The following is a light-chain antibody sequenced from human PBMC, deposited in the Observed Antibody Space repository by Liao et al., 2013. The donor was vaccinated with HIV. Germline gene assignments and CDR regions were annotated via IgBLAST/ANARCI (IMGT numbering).Light chain of an antibody. CDR2: QDS. Sequence: SYELTQPPSVSVSPGQTASITCSGDKLGDKYASWYQQKPGQSPVLVIYQDSKRPSGIPERFSGSNSGNTATLTISRVEAGDEADYYCQVWDSSSDQGVFGGGTKLTVL. V-gene: IGLV3-1*01. J-gene: IGLJ3*02. CDR1: KLGDKY. CDR3: QVWDSSSDQGV.